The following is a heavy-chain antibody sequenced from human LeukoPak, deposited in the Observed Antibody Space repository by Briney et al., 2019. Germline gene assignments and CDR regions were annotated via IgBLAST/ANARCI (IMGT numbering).Heavy chain of an antibody. CDR2: IYSTGST. Sequence: PSETLSLTCTVSGGSISSYYWSWIRQPAGKGLEWIGRIYSTGSTNYNPSLKSRVTMSVDTSKNQFSLRLRSVTAADTAVYYCARQIASASTAGSDFWGQGALVTVSS. CDR1: GGSISSYY. CDR3: ARQIASASTAGSDF. V-gene: IGHV4-4*07. D-gene: IGHD6-13*01. J-gene: IGHJ4*02.